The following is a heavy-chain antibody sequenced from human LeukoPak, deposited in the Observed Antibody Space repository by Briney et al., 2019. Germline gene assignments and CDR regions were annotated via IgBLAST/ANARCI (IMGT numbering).Heavy chain of an antibody. D-gene: IGHD3-10*01. CDR2: IYYSGST. Sequence: SETLSLTCTVSGGSISSYYWIWIRQPPGKGLEWIGYIYYSGSTNYNPSLKRRVTISVDTSKNQFSLKLSSVTAADTAVYYCARGKYYYGSGSWHYYYYYGMAVWGQGTTVTVSS. CDR1: GGSISSYY. CDR3: ARGKYYYGSGSWHYYYYYGMAV. J-gene: IGHJ6*02. V-gene: IGHV4-59*01.